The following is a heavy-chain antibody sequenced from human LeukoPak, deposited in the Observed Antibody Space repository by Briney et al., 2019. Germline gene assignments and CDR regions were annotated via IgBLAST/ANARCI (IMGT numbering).Heavy chain of an antibody. CDR2: IYTAGNT. CDR3: ATISDLLFYFDS. Sequence: SGGSLTLSCTASGFTVSSSYMSWVRQAPGKGLEWVSLIYTAGNTYYADSVKGRFTLPRDNSKNTVYLQMNSLRVEDTAMYYCATISDLLFYFDSWGQGTLVTVSS. J-gene: IGHJ4*02. V-gene: IGHV3-66*01. CDR1: GFTVSSSY.